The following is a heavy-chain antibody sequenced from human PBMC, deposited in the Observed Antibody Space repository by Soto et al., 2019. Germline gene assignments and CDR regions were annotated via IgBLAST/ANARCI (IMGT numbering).Heavy chain of an antibody. J-gene: IGHJ6*02. V-gene: IGHV3-21*01. CDR3: ARGSDRFCSGDSCYSYYYYGMDV. CDR1: GFTFSSYS. CDR2: ISSSSSYI. D-gene: IGHD2-15*01. Sequence: EVQLVESGGGLVKPGGSLRLSCAASGFTFSSYSMNWVRQAPGKGLEWVSSISSSSSYIYYADSVKGRFTISRDNAKNSLYLQMNSLRAEDTAVYYCARGSDRFCSGDSCYSYYYYGMDVWGQGTTVTVSS.